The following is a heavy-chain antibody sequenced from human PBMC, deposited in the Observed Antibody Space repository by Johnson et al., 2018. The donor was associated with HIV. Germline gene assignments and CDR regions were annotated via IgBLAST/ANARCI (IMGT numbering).Heavy chain of an antibody. CDR3: AGATSAFDI. D-gene: IGHD1-26*01. Sequence: VQLVESGGGLVQPGGSLRLSCAASGFTVSSNYMSWVRQAPGKGLEWVSAISGSGGSTYYADSVKGRLIISRDNSKNTLYLQMNSLRAEDTALYYCAGATSAFDIWGQGTMVTVSS. V-gene: IGHV3-23*04. CDR2: ISGSGGST. J-gene: IGHJ3*02. CDR1: GFTVSSNY.